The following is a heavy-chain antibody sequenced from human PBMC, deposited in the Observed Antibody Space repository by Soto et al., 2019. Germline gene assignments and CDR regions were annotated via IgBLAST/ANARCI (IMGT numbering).Heavy chain of an antibody. CDR2: IYYSGST. CDR3: ARHSGNYRGIAARPGVIDY. Sequence: SETLSLTCTVSGGSISSSSYYWGWIRQPPGKGLEWIGSIYYSGSTYYNPSLKSRVTISVDTSKNQFSLKLSSVTAADTAVYYCARHSGNYRGIAARPGVIDYWGQGTLVTVSS. D-gene: IGHD6-6*01. CDR1: GGSISSSSYY. V-gene: IGHV4-39*01. J-gene: IGHJ4*02.